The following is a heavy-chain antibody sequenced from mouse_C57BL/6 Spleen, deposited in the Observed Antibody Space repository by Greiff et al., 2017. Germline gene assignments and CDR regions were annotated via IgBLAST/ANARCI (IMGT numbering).Heavy chain of an antibody. Sequence: VQLQQPGAELVMPGASVKLSCKASGYTFTSYWMHWVKQRPGQGLEWIGEIDPSDSYTNYNQKFKGKSTLTVDKSSSTAYMQLSSLTSEDSAVYYCARKSLNYYGSSPYFDDWGQGTTLTVSS. CDR1: GYTFTSYW. J-gene: IGHJ2*01. CDR3: ARKSLNYYGSSPYFDD. CDR2: IDPSDSYT. D-gene: IGHD1-1*01. V-gene: IGHV1-69*01.